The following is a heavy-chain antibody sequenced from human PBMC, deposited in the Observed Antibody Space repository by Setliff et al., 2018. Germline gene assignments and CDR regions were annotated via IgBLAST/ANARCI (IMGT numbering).Heavy chain of an antibody. V-gene: IGHV4-34*01. Sequence: SETLSLTCAVYGGSFSGYYWSWIRQPPGKGLEWIGEINHSGSTNYNPSLKGRVTMSIDTSKNQFSLKLNSVTAADMAVYYCAREQWLDPPGYYYMDVWAKGTTVTVSS. CDR1: GGSFSGYY. J-gene: IGHJ6*03. CDR3: AREQWLDPPGYYYMDV. D-gene: IGHD6-19*01. CDR2: INHSGST.